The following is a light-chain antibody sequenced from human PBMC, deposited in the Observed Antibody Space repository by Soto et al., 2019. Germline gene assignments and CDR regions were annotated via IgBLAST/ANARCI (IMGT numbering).Light chain of an antibody. CDR2: DAS. J-gene: IGKJ2*01. V-gene: IGKV3-11*01. CDR1: QSVSSY. CDR3: QQRSNWPRPQYT. Sequence: EIVLTQSPATLSLSPGERATLSCRASQSVSSYLAWYQQKPGQAPRLLIYDASNRATGIPARFSGSGSGTDFTLTISSLEPEDFAVYYCQQRSNWPRPQYTFGQGTKLEIK.